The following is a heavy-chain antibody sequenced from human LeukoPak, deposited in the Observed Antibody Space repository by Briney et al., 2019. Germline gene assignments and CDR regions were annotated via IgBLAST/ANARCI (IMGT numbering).Heavy chain of an antibody. CDR1: GYTLTELS. CDR3: ARGPPMPLSYPY. CDR2: IIPIFGTA. V-gene: IGHV1-69*13. Sequence: SVKVSCKVSGYTLTELSMHWVRQAPGQGLEWMGGIIPIFGTANYAQKFQGRVTITADESTSTAYMELSSLRSEDTAVYYCARGPPMPLSYPYWGQGTLVTVSS. J-gene: IGHJ4*02. D-gene: IGHD3-16*02.